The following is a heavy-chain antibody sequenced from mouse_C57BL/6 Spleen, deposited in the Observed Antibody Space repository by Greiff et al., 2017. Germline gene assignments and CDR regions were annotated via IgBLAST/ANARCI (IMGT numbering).Heavy chain of an antibody. CDR1: GYTFTSYW. V-gene: IGHV1-64*01. CDR3: ARSLYDGYFDY. J-gene: IGHJ2*01. D-gene: IGHD2-3*01. Sequence: QVQLQQPGAELVKPGASVKLSCKASGYTFTSYWMHWVKQRPGQGLEWIGMIHPNSGSTNYNEKFKSKATLTVYKSSSTAYMQLSSLTSEDSAVYYCARSLYDGYFDYWGQGTTLTVSS. CDR2: IHPNSGST.